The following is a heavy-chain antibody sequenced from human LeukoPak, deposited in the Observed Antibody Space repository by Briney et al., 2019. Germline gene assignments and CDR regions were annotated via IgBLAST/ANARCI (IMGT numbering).Heavy chain of an antibody. CDR1: GFTFSSYG. D-gene: IGHD1-26*01. J-gene: IGHJ4*02. CDR2: IWYGGSNK. V-gene: IGHV3-30*18. Sequence: HPGRSLRLSCAASGFTFSSYGMHWVRQAPGKGLEWVAVIWYGGSNKYYADSVKGRFTISRDNSKNTLYLQMNSLRAEDTAVYYCAKQGRGSYGPFDYWGQGTLVTVSS. CDR3: AKQGRGSYGPFDY.